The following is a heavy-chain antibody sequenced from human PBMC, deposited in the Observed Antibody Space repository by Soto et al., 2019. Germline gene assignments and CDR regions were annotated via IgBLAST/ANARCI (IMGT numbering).Heavy chain of an antibody. V-gene: IGHV3-23*01. J-gene: IGHJ4*02. D-gene: IGHD3-10*01. CDR2: ISGNGADT. CDR3: AKDREYGSGSYSY. Sequence: GGSLRLSCVGSGYTFRPYAMAWVRRAPGKGLEWVSAISGNGADTYYADSVKGRFTILRDNSESTVYLQMDSLRADDTAVYYCAKDREYGSGSYSYWGQGTMVTVSS. CDR1: GYTFRPYA.